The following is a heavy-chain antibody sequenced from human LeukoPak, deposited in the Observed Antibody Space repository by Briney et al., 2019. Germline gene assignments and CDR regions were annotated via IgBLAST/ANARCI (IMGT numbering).Heavy chain of an antibody. CDR3: AKMVEMATKGDY. V-gene: IGHV3-30*18. D-gene: IGHD5-24*01. Sequence: GRSLRLSCAASGFTFSSYGMHWVHQAPGKGLEWVAVISYDGSNKYYADSVKGRFTISRDNSKNTLYLQMNSLRAEDTAVYYCAKMVEMATKGDYWGQGTLVTVSS. CDR2: ISYDGSNK. J-gene: IGHJ4*02. CDR1: GFTFSSYG.